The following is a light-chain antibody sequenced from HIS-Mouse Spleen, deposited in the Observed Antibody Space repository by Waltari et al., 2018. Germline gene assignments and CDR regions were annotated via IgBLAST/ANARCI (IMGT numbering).Light chain of an antibody. CDR1: SSDVGGYNY. J-gene: IGLJ3*02. Sequence: QSALTQPRSVSGSPGQSVTISCTGTSSDVGGYNYVSWYQQHPGKAPKLMIYDVNKRPPGVPDRFAGSKSGNTASLTISGLQADDEAEYYCCSYAGSWVFGGGTKLTVL. CDR2: DVN. CDR3: CSYAGSWV. V-gene: IGLV2-11*01.